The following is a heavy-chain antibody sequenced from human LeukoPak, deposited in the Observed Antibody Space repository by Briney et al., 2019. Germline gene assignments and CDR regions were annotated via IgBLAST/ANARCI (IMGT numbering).Heavy chain of an antibody. CDR2: ISASGGGT. Sequence: GGSLRLSCAASGFTFSNYAMTWVRQAPGKGLEWVSAISASGGGTFYADSVKGRFTISRDNSKNTLYLQMNSLRAEDTAVYYCAKDFVENDYGDWGQGTLVTVSS. J-gene: IGHJ4*02. CDR3: AKDFVENDYGD. CDR1: GFTFSNYA. V-gene: IGHV3-23*01. D-gene: IGHD4-17*01.